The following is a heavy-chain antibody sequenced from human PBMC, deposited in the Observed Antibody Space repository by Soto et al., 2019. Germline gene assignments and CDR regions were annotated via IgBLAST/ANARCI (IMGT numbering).Heavy chain of an antibody. CDR2: ISVSGNSA. CDR1: GFTFSNYA. V-gene: IGHV3-23*01. CDR3: ARDDDFWSGYPSGMDV. Sequence: PGGSLRLSCAASGFTFSNYAMNWVRQAPGKGLEWVSTISVSGNSAYYADSVKGRFTISRDNSKNTLYLQLNSLRAEDTAVYYCARDDDFWSGYPSGMDVWGQGTTVTVSS. D-gene: IGHD3-3*01. J-gene: IGHJ6*02.